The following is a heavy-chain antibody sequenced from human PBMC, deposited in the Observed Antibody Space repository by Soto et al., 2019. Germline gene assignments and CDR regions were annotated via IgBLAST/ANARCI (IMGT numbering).Heavy chain of an antibody. D-gene: IGHD3-22*01. CDR3: AREGGSYDSGGYLIRGAFDI. CDR1: GDSISRIDYY. J-gene: IGHJ3*02. CDR2: IYFRGNT. Sequence: SETLSLTCSVSGDSISRIDYYWTWIRQHPEKGLEWIGNIYFRGNTYYSPSLESRLTISVDTSKNQFSLKLTSVTTADTAVYYCAREGGSYDSGGYLIRGAFDIWGQGTMVTVSS. V-gene: IGHV4-31*03.